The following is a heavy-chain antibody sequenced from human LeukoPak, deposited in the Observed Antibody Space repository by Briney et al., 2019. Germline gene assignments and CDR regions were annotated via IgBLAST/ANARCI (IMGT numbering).Heavy chain of an antibody. Sequence: PSETLSLTCDVSGGSISGFYWNWIRQPAGKGLEWIGRMYSSGNTDYNPPLKSRVTMSVDMSKKQVSLRLNSVIVADTAVYYCATDRSAWAGYFDSWGQGILVTVSS. CDR1: GGSISGFY. CDR2: MYSSGNT. D-gene: IGHD7-27*01. J-gene: IGHJ4*02. CDR3: ATDRSAWAGYFDS. V-gene: IGHV4-4*07.